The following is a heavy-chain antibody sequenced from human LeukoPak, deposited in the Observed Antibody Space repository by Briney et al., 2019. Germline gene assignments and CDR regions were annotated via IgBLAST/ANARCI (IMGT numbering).Heavy chain of an antibody. Sequence: GGSLRLSCAAYGFTVSSNYMSWVRQAPGKGLEWVSVMYIDGTTYYAESVKGRFTISRDNSKNTRYLQMNSLRAEDTAVYYCARAQAFDYWGQGTLVTVSS. J-gene: IGHJ4*02. CDR3: ARAQAFDY. CDR2: MYIDGTT. V-gene: IGHV3-66*01. CDR1: GFTVSSNY.